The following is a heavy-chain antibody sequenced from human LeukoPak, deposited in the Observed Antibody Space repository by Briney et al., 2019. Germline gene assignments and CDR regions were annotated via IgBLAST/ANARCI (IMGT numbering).Heavy chain of an antibody. CDR2: IYHSGST. D-gene: IGHD3-22*01. CDR1: GGSISSSNW. J-gene: IGHJ4*02. V-gene: IGHV4-4*02. Sequence: SGTLSLTCAVSGGSISSSNWWSWVRQPPGKGLEWIGEIYHSGSTNYNPSLKSRVTISVDKSKNQFSLKLSSVTAADTAVYYCARDQGGYYDSSALGVWGQGTLVTVSS. CDR3: ARDQGGYYDSSALGV.